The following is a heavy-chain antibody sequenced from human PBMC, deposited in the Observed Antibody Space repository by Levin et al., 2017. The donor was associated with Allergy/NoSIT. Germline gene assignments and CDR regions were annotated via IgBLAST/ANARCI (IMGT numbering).Heavy chain of an antibody. D-gene: IGHD2-15*01. CDR3: AKVLVVVVAAPFDY. J-gene: IGHJ4*02. CDR2: ISGSGGST. CDR1: GFTFSSYA. Sequence: PSETLSLTCAASGFTFSSYAMSWVRQAPGKGLEWVSAISGSGGSTYYADSVKGRFTISRDNSKNTLYLQMNSLRAEDTAVYYCAKVLVVVVAAPFDYWGQGTLVTVSS. V-gene: IGHV3-23*01.